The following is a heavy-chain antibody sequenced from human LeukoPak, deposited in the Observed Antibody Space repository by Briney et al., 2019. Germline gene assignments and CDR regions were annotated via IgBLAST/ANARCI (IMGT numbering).Heavy chain of an antibody. CDR2: IYHSGST. V-gene: IGHV4-38-2*02. CDR1: GYSISSGYY. J-gene: IGHJ5*02. D-gene: IGHD4-23*01. Sequence: SETLSLTCTVSGYSISSGYYWGWIRQPPGKGLEWIGSIYHSGSTYYNPSLKSRVTISVDTSKNQFSLKLSSVTAADTAVYYCARLVSSGGKVDPWGQGTLVTVSS. CDR3: ARLVSSGGKVDP.